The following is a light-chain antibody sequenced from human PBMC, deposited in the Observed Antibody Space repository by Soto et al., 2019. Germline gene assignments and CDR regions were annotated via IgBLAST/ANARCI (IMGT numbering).Light chain of an antibody. Sequence: QSVLTQPPSVSAAPRQKVTISCSGSSSNIGRNAVNWYQQFPGKAPRLLVYYDDLLPSGVSDRFSGSRSGTSASLAISGLQSEDEADYYCATWDDSLNGWVFGGGTKLTVL. J-gene: IGLJ3*02. V-gene: IGLV1-36*01. CDR2: YDD. CDR3: ATWDDSLNGWV. CDR1: SSNIGRNA.